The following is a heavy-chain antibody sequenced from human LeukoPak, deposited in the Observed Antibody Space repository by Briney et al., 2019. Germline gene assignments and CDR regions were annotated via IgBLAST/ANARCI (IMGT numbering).Heavy chain of an antibody. Sequence: PGGSLRLSCAASGFTFDDYTMHWVRQAPGKGLEWVSLISWDGGSTYYADSVKGRFTISRDNSKNSLYLQMNSLRTEDTALYYCAKDGDSSGYYYFDYWGQETLVTVSS. D-gene: IGHD3-22*01. J-gene: IGHJ4*02. CDR1: GFTFDDYT. CDR2: ISWDGGST. CDR3: AKDGDSSGYYYFDY. V-gene: IGHV3-43*01.